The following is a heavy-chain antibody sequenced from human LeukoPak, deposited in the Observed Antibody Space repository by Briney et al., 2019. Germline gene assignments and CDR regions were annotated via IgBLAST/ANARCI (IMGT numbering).Heavy chain of an antibody. Sequence: SETLSLTCAVYGASLHGHYWSWIRQPPGKGLEWIGEGSDVGGTKYNPSLKSRVTISADTSKNQFSLKLSSVTAADTAVYNCAQNGQSGFSFDPWGQGTLVTVSS. CDR1: GASLHGHY. D-gene: IGHD2-8*01. CDR2: GSDVGGT. CDR3: AQNGQSGFSFDP. J-gene: IGHJ5*02. V-gene: IGHV4-34*01.